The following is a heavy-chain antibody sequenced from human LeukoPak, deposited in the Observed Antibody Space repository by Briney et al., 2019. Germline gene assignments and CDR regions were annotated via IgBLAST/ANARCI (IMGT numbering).Heavy chain of an antibody. Sequence: PGGSLRLSCAASGFTFSSYWMSWVRQAPGKGLEWVANIKQDGSEKYYVDSVKGRFTISRDNAKNSLYLQMNSLRAEDTAVYYCARGVGATTRNWFDPWGQGTLVTVSS. V-gene: IGHV3-7*04. D-gene: IGHD1-26*01. J-gene: IGHJ5*02. CDR1: GFTFSSYW. CDR2: IKQDGSEK. CDR3: ARGVGATTRNWFDP.